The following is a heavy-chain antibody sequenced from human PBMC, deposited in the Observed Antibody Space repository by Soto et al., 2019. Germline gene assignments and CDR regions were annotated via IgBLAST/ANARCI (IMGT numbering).Heavy chain of an antibody. J-gene: IGHJ4*02. CDR2: ISGSGSST. V-gene: IGHV3-23*01. CDR3: AKGLDIFPPETNDY. Sequence: GGSLRLSCAASGFSFNSYSMSSPRQAPGKGLEWVSAISGSGSSTYYADSVKGRFTISRDNSKNTLYLQMNSLRAEDTAVYYCAKGLDIFPPETNDYWGQGTLVTVSS. CDR1: GFSFNSYS. D-gene: IGHD2-2*03.